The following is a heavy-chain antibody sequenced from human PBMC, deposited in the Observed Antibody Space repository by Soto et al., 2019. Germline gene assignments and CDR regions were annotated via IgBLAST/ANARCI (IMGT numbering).Heavy chain of an antibody. CDR2: IKQDGSEK. Sequence: EVPLVESGGGLVQPGGSLRLSCAASGFTFSSDWMSWVRQAPGKGLEWVANIKQDGSEKYYVDSVKGRFTISRDNAKNSLYLQMNSLRAEDTAVYYCERVRGNRLAVDGRDYWGQGTLVTVSS. J-gene: IGHJ4*02. CDR1: GFTFSSDW. V-gene: IGHV3-7*01. CDR3: ERVRGNRLAVDGRDY. D-gene: IGHD6-19*01.